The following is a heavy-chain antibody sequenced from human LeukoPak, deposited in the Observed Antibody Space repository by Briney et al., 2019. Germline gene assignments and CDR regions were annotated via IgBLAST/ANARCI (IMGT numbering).Heavy chain of an antibody. Sequence: SETLSLTCTVSGASITSDTYYWSWIRQHPGKGLEWIGYIYYTGATDYNPSLKSRVTISRDTSKNQFSLSLSSVTAEDTAVFYCARVGSRDTFHFDYWGQGSLVTVSS. D-gene: IGHD2-15*01. CDR3: ARVGSRDTFHFDY. CDR2: IYYTGAT. CDR1: GASITSDTYY. J-gene: IGHJ4*02. V-gene: IGHV4-31*03.